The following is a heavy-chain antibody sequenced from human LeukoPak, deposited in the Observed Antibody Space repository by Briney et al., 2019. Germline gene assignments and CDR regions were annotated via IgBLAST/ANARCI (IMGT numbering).Heavy chain of an antibody. J-gene: IGHJ6*04. CDR2: ITWNNGNT. Sequence: GGSLRLSCAASGFSFDDYAMHWVRQPPGKGLEWVSSITWNNGNTDYADSVKGRFTISRDNAKNSLYLQMNSLRAEDTAVYYCAELGITMIGGVWGKGTTVTISS. CDR1: GFSFDDYA. CDR3: AELGITMIGGV. D-gene: IGHD3-10*02. V-gene: IGHV3-9*01.